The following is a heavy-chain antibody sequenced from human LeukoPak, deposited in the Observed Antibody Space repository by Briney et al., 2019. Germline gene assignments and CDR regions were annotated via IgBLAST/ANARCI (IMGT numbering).Heavy chain of an antibody. CDR2: ISYDGSKK. CDR3: ARDGGIAVAGTFDY. CDR1: GFTFSSYA. D-gene: IGHD6-19*01. V-gene: IGHV3-30-3*01. J-gene: IGHJ4*02. Sequence: GGSLRLSCAASGFTFSSYAMQWVRQAPGKGLEWVAVISYDGSKKYYADSVKSRFTISRDNSKNTLYLQMNSLRAEDTAVYYCARDGGIAVAGTFDYWGQGTLVTVSS.